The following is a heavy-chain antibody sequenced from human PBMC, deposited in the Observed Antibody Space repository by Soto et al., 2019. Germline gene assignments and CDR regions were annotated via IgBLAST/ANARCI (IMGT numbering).Heavy chain of an antibody. CDR1: GGSVSSGSYY. Sequence: SETLSLTCTVSGGSVSSGSYYWSWIRQPPGKGLECIGYIYYSGSTNYNPSLKSRVTISVDTSKNQFSLNLSSVTAADTAVYYCATYCSGGSCYLDYWGQGTLVTVSS. CDR2: IYYSGST. CDR3: ATYCSGGSCYLDY. V-gene: IGHV4-61*01. D-gene: IGHD2-15*01. J-gene: IGHJ4*02.